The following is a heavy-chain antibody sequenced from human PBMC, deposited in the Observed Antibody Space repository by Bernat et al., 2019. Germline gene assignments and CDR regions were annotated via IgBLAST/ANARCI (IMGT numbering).Heavy chain of an antibody. CDR1: GFAFSTYG. Sequence: QVQLVESGGGVVQPGRSLRLSCAASGFAFSTYGMHWVRQAPGKGLEWVAIIYFDGTEKYYADSVKGRFTISRDNSKNTVSLQMNTLRPEDTAVYYCARAGTATGYHQIDSWGQGTLVTISS. CDR2: IYFDGTEK. V-gene: IGHV3-30*19. CDR3: ARAGTATGYHQIDS. J-gene: IGHJ4*02. D-gene: IGHD3-9*01.